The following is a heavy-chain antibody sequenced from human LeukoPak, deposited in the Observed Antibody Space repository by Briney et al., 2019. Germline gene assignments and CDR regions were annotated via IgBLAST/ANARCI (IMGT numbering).Heavy chain of an antibody. CDR1: GGSFSGYY. V-gene: IGHV4-34*01. J-gene: IGHJ4*02. CDR3: ARDSSGYSYGTPFDY. D-gene: IGHD5-18*01. Sequence: PSETLSLTCAVYGGSFSGYYWSWIRQPPGKGLEWIGEINHSGSTNYNPSLKSRVTISVDTSKNQFSLKLSSVTAADTAVYYCARDSSGYSYGTPFDYWGQGTLVTVSS. CDR2: INHSGST.